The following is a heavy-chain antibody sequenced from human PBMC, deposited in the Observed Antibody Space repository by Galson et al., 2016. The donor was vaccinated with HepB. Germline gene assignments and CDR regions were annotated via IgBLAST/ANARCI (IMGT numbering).Heavy chain of an antibody. CDR1: GFAFSSHW. D-gene: IGHD6-19*01. CDR3: TRGSYSSDWYRTSAYDFGMDV. CDR2: IYTAGDT. J-gene: IGHJ6*04. Sequence: SLRLSCAASGFAFSSHWMHWVRQAPGKGLEWVSTIYTAGDTNYPGSVKGRFIVSRENDKNSLYLHMNSLRAGDTAVYYCTRGSYSSDWYRTSAYDFGMDVWGRGTPVTVSS. V-gene: IGHV3-13*01.